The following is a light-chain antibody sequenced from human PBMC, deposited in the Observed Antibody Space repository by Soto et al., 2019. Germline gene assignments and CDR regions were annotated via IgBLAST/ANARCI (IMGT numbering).Light chain of an antibody. CDR3: MQALQTQFT. Sequence: DIVMTQAPLPLPVTPGEPACIACRSSRSLLRTNGNTYLDWYLQKPGQSPQLMISLATNRASGVTDRFSGSGSGTDFTLQIRRVEAEDVGVYYCMQALQTQFTLGHGPQLDIK. CDR2: LAT. V-gene: IGKV2-28*01. J-gene: IGKJ3*01. CDR1: RSLLRTNGNTY.